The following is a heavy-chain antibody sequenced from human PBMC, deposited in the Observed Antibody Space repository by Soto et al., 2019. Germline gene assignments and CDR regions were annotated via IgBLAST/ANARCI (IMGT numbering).Heavy chain of an antibody. V-gene: IGHV3-23*01. J-gene: IGHJ4*02. CDR3: AKDGVATFGGVMAPDY. D-gene: IGHD3-16*01. CDR1: GFTFSSYA. Sequence: GGSLRLSCAASGFTFSSYAMSWVRQAPGKGLEWVSAISGSGGRTYYADSVKGRFTISRDNSKNTLYLQMNSLRAEDTAVYYCAKDGVATFGGVMAPDYWGQGTLVTVSS. CDR2: ISGSGGRT.